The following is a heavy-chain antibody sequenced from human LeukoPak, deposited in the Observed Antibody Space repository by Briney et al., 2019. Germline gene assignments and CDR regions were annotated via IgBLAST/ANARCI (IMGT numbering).Heavy chain of an antibody. CDR1: GFSLSTSGVG. D-gene: IGHD3-3*01. CDR2: IYWNNDK. Sequence: ESGPTLVNPTQTLTLTCTFSGFSLSTSGVGVGWIRQPPGKALEWLALIYWNNDKRYSPSLKSRLTITKDTSKNQVVLTMTNMDPVDTATYYCAHTLRFLEWLNWFDPWGQGTLVTVSS. CDR3: AHTLRFLEWLNWFDP. J-gene: IGHJ5*02. V-gene: IGHV2-5*01.